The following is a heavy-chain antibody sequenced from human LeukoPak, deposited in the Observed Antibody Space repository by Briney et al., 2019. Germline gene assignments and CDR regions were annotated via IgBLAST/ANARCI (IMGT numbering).Heavy chain of an antibody. CDR1: GYSYHYYW. D-gene: IGHD2-21*01. J-gene: IGHJ4*02. CDR2: IYPGDSDT. CDR3: ARRGTCGGDCRHFDH. V-gene: IGHV5-51*01. Sequence: GESLKISCQGSGYSYHYYWIAWVRQMPGKGLEYMGIIYPGDSDTTYSPSFQGQVTISVDKSINTAYLQWTGLKASDTAMYYCARRGTCGGDCRHFDHWGQGTLVTVSS.